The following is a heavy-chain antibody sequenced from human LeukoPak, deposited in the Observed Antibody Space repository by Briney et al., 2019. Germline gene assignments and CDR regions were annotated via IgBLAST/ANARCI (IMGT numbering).Heavy chain of an antibody. CDR3: VRGDRYFFDF. V-gene: IGHV3-48*03. CDR2: IGNTGRTI. Sequence: PGGSLRLSCAASGFTFSSYEMNWVRQAPGRGLEWVSYIGNTGRTIYYTVSVKGRFTISRDNAKNSLYLQMNSLRAEDTAIYYCVRGDRYFFDFWGQGTLVTGSS. CDR1: GFTFSSYE. J-gene: IGHJ4*02.